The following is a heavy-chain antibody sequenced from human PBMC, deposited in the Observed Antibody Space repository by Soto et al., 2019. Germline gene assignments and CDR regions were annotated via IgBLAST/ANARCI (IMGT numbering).Heavy chain of an antibody. CDR1: GYSFTDYW. CDR3: AAYTASSGRHFGY. J-gene: IGHJ4*02. Sequence: GESLKISCKGSGYSFTDYWTGWVRQVPGEGLEWLAMIYPGDSDTRYSPSFQGQVTVSADRSITTAYLQWGSLKASDTAMYYCAAYTASSGRHFGYWGQGTLVTVSS. CDR2: IYPGDSDT. V-gene: IGHV5-51*01. D-gene: IGHD3-16*01.